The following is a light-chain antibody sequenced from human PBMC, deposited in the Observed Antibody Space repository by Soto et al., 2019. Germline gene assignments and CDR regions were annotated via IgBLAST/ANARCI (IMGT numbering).Light chain of an antibody. V-gene: IGLV2-14*01. CDR1: SSDVGGYNY. J-gene: IGLJ1*01. CDR2: EVN. CDR3: NSYTSSTTYV. Sequence: QSALTQPASVSGSPGQSITISCTGTSSDVGGYNYVSWYQQHPGKAPKLMLYEVNNRPSGVSNRFSGSKSGNMASLTISGLQAEDEADYYCNSYTSSTTYVFGTGTKLTVL.